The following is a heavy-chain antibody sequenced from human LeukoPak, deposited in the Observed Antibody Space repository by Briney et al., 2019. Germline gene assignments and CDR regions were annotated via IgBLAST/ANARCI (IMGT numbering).Heavy chain of an antibody. CDR1: GDSISTYY. V-gene: IGHV4-59*01. J-gene: IGHJ4*02. CDR2: MYYSGST. CDR3: ARGVAGYGPYDY. D-gene: IGHD5-12*01. Sequence: SETLSLTCTVSGDSISTYYWRCIRQPPGKGLEWIGYMYYSGSTNYNPSLKSRVTISLDTPKNQFSLRLNSVTAADTAVYYCARGVAGYGPYDYWGQGTLVTVSS.